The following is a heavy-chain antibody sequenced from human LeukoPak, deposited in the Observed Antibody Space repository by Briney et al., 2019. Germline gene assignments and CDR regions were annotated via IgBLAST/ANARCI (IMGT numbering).Heavy chain of an antibody. Sequence: GASVKVSCKASGYTFTGYYMHWVRQAPGQGLEWMGWINPNSGGTNYAQKFQGRVTMTRDTSISTAHMELSSQRSEDTAVYYCARDQYSSGWNWFDPWGQGTLVTVSS. D-gene: IGHD6-19*01. V-gene: IGHV1-2*02. J-gene: IGHJ5*02. CDR3: ARDQYSSGWNWFDP. CDR2: INPNSGGT. CDR1: GYTFTGYY.